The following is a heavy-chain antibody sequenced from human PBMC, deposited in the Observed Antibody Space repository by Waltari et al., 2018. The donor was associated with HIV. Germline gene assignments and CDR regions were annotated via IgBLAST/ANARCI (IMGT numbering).Heavy chain of an antibody. CDR2: MNPNTGKP. D-gene: IGHD2-21*02. V-gene: IGHV1-8*01. CDR1: GYTFTIYD. J-gene: IGHJ4*02. CDR3: AREKSDRFRSFDN. Sequence: QVQLVQSGAEVKKPGASVKVSCKVSGYTFTIYDINWVRQAPGQGLEWMGWMNPNTGKPGYAQKFQGRVTMTRNTSINTAYLELENLKSEDTAVYFCAREKSDRFRSFDNWGQGTLVTVSS.